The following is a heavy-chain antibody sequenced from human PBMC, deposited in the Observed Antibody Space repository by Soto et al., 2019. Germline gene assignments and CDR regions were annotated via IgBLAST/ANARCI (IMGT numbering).Heavy chain of an antibody. CDR2: MNPRNGDT. J-gene: IGHJ3*02. V-gene: IGHV1-3*01. D-gene: IGHD6-19*01. Sequence: QVQLVQSGAEVKKPGASVKVSCKASGYTLTTYSMHWVRQAPGQRLEWMGWMNPRNGDTKYSQRFQGGLPIIRDASASTAYMELRSLRSEDTAIYYCARGNSGAFDIWCQGKMVTVSS. CDR1: GYTLTTYS. CDR3: ARGNSGAFDI.